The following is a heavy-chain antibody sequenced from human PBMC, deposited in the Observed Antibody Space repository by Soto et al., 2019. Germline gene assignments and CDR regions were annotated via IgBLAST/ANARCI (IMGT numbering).Heavy chain of an antibody. D-gene: IGHD3-10*01. CDR1: GFTFSSYA. CDR2: ISGSGGST. CDR3: ATEKMPYGSGKYYFDY. Sequence: PGGSLRLSCAASGFTFSSYAISWVRQAPGKGLEWVSAISGSGGSTYYADSVKGRFTISRDNSKNTLYLQMNSLRAEDTAVYYCATEKMPYGSGKYYFDYWGKGTLVTVSS. J-gene: IGHJ4*02. V-gene: IGHV3-23*01.